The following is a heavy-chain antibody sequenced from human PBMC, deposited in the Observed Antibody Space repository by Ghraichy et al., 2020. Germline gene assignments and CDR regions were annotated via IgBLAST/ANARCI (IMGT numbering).Heavy chain of an antibody. D-gene: IGHD1-26*01. J-gene: IGHJ4*02. V-gene: IGHV4-34*01. CDR3: ARESGRYGAAFGY. CDR2: INHSGST. CDR1: GGSFTGYY. Sequence: SETLSLTCAVYGGSFTGYYWSWIRQPPGKGLEWIGEINHSGSTNYNPSLESRVIMSVDKSKNQFSLRLISVTAADTAVYFCARESGRYGAAFGYCGQGT.